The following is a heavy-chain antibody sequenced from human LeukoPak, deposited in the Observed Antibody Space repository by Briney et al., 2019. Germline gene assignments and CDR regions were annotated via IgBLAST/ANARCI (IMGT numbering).Heavy chain of an antibody. V-gene: IGHV1-2*02. CDR3: ARDGSWSSISYSDY. D-gene: IGHD2-2*01. CDR2: INPNSGDT. Sequence: ASLKVSCTASAYTFTGYYIHWVRQAPGQGPEWMGWINPNSGDTKYEQTLQGRVTMTSDTSISTAYMELTTLRSDDAAVYFCARDGSWSSISYSDYWGQGTLVTVSS. CDR1: AYTFTGYY. J-gene: IGHJ4*02.